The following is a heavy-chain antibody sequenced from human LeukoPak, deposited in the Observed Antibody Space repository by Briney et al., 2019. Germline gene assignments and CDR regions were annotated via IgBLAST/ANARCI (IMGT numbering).Heavy chain of an antibody. V-gene: IGHV4-30-2*01. Sequence: SETLSLTCAVSGGSISSGGYSWSWIRQPPGKGLEWIGYIYHSGSTYYNPSLKSRVTISVDRSKNQFSLKLSSVTAADTAVYYCARYDSGYGGGFDYWGQGTLVTVSS. CDR2: IYHSGST. D-gene: IGHD3-22*01. CDR3: ARYDSGYGGGFDY. CDR1: GGSISSGGYS. J-gene: IGHJ4*02.